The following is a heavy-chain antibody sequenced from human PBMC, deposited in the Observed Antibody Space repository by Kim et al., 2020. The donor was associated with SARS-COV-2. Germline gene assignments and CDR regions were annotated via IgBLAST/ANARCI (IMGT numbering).Heavy chain of an antibody. CDR2: IGTAGDT. CDR1: GFTFSSYD. CDR3: ARAYAPSSSWYFAFDI. V-gene: IGHV3-13*01. Sequence: GGSLRLSCAASGFTFSSYDMHWVRQATGKGLEWVSAIGTAGDTYYPGSVKGRFTISRENAKNSLYLQMNSLRAGDTAVYYCARAYAPSSSWYFAFDIWGQGTMVTVSS. J-gene: IGHJ3*02. D-gene: IGHD6-13*01.